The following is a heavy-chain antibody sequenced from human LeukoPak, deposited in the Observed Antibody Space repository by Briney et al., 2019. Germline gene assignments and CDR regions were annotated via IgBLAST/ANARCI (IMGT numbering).Heavy chain of an antibody. CDR3: ARAPYGITFGPGDY. CDR1: GVTLSSYS. J-gene: IGHJ4*02. V-gene: IGHV3-21*01. CDR2: ISSSSSYI. D-gene: IGHD3-16*01. Sequence: PGGSLSLSCAVSGVTLSSYSMNWVRQAPGKGLEWVSSISSSSSYIYYADSVKGRFTISRDNAKNSPYLQMNSLRAEDTAVYYCARAPYGITFGPGDYWGQGTLVTVSS.